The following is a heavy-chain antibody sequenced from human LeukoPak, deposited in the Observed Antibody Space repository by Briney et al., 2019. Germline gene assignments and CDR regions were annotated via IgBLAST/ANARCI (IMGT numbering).Heavy chain of an antibody. CDR1: GGSIYSSSYY. J-gene: IGHJ4*02. CDR3: SRENGAFSPFGY. Sequence: PSETLSFTCTVSGGSIYSSSYYWGWIRQPPGKGLEWIGSIYYSGSTYYNPSLKSRVTMALDKSKNHLSLNLTSVTAADTAVYYCSRENGAFSPFGYWGQGTLVTVPS. D-gene: IGHD2-8*01. CDR2: IYYSGST. V-gene: IGHV4-39*07.